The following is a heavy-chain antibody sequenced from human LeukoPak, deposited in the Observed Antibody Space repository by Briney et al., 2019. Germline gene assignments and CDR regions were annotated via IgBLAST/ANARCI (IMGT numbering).Heavy chain of an antibody. CDR1: GFSLSTSGVG. CDR3: AHRRLTVGATWIDAFDI. V-gene: IGHV2-5*02. Sequence: SGPTLVKPTQTLTLTCTFSGFSLSTSGVGVGWIRQPPGKALEWLALIYWDDDMRYSPSLKSRLTITKDTSTNQVVLALTNLDPVDTATYYCAHRRLTVGATWIDAFDIWGQGTMVTVSS. CDR2: IYWDDDM. D-gene: IGHD1-26*01. J-gene: IGHJ3*02.